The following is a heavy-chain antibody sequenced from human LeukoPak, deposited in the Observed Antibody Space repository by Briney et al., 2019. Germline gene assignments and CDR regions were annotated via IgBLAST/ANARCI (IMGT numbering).Heavy chain of an antibody. D-gene: IGHD1-7*01. CDR2: FYRGDST. CDR1: GFTVSSSY. CDR3: ARDRGWNYGVNWFDP. J-gene: IGHJ5*02. Sequence: GGSLRLSCAASGFTVSSSYMYWVRQAPGKGLEWVSFFYRGDSTYYAESVGGRFTISRDNSKNTLYLLMNSLRAEDTAVYYCARDRGWNYGVNWFDPWGQGTLVTVSS. V-gene: IGHV3-53*01.